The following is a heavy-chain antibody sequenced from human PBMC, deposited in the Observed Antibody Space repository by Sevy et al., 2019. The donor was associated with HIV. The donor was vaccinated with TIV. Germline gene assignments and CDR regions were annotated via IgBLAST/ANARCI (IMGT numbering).Heavy chain of an antibody. Sequence: GGSLRLSCAASGFTFRNYALGWVRQAPGKGLEWVSALSGSGDNAYYADSVKGRFTISRDNSKKTLNLQMKSLRAEDTAMYYCAKDIAGAHTNGYDSANFDYWGQGTLVTVSS. CDR1: GFTFRNYA. V-gene: IGHV3-23*01. CDR2: LSGSGDNA. CDR3: AKDIAGAHTNGYDSANFDY. D-gene: IGHD3-3*01. J-gene: IGHJ4*02.